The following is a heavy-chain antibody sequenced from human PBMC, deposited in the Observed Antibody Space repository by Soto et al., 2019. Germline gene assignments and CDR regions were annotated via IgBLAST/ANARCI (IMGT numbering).Heavy chain of an antibody. CDR1: GCSIRSSSYY. V-gene: IGHV4-39*01. Sequence: SETLSLTCTVSGCSIRSSSYYWGWIRQPPGKGLEWIGSIYYSGSTYYNPSLKSRVTISVDTSKNQFSLKLSSVTAADTAVYYCARRYRDWNYVPQGGAVDIWGQGTMVTVSS. J-gene: IGHJ3*02. CDR2: IYYSGST. CDR3: ARRYRDWNYVPQGGAVDI. D-gene: IGHD1-7*01.